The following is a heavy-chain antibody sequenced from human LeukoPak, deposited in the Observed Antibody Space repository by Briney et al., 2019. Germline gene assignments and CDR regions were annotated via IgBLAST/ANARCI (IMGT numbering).Heavy chain of an antibody. Sequence: ASVKVSCKASGYTFTTYGISWVRQAPGQGLEWMGWVSAYNGNTNYAQKVQGRVTMTTDTSTSTAYMELRSLRSDDTAVYYCARADPPDTVMGHYFDYWGQGTLVTVSS. J-gene: IGHJ4*02. D-gene: IGHD5-18*01. CDR3: ARADPPDTVMGHYFDY. V-gene: IGHV1-18*01. CDR1: GYTFTTYG. CDR2: VSAYNGNT.